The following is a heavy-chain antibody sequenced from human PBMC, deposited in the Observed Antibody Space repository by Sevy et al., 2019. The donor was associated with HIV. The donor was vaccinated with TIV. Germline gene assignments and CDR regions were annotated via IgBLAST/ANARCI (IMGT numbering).Heavy chain of an antibody. CDR2: INSDGNNT. D-gene: IGHD1-26*01. CDR1: GFTFSSYW. J-gene: IGHJ4*02. V-gene: IGHV3-74*01. CDR3: ARTIYSGSYSDY. Sequence: GGSLRLSCAASGFTFSSYWMHWVRQAPGKGLVWVSRINSDGNNTTYADSVKGRFTLSRDIAKNTLYLQMNSLRAEDTAVYYCARTIYSGSYSDYWGQGTLVTVSS.